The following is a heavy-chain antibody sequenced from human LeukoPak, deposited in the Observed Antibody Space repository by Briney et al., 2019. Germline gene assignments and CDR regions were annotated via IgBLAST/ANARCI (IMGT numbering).Heavy chain of an antibody. D-gene: IGHD6-19*01. V-gene: IGHV3-13*05. CDR3: ARGGSGWYYFDY. Sequence: PGGSLRFSCAASGFSFSSYDMHWVRQVIGKGLEWVSAIGPVGDPYYPGSVKGRFTISRENAKNSLYLQMNSLTAGDTAVYYCARGGSGWYYFDYWGQGTLVTVSS. CDR1: GFSFSSYD. J-gene: IGHJ4*02. CDR2: IGPVGDP.